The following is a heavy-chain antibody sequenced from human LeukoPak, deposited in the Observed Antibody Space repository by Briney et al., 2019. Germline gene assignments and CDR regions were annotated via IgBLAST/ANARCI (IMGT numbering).Heavy chain of an antibody. CDR1: GGSFSGYY. CDR3: ARAQFTYGANSNHNFIDV. Sequence: PSETLSLTCAVYGGSFSGYYWSWIRQPPGKGLEWIGEINHSGSTNYNPSLKSRVTISVDTSKNQFSLKLSSVTAADTAVYYCARAQFTYGANSNHNFIDVWGKGTTVTVSS. D-gene: IGHD4/OR15-4a*01. V-gene: IGHV4-34*01. J-gene: IGHJ6*04. CDR2: INHSGST.